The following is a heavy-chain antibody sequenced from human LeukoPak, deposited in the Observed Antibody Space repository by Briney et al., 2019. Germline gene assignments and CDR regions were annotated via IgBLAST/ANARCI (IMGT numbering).Heavy chain of an antibody. CDR3: AKDKLMVYAITERMATIPGAFDI. Sequence: GGSLRLSCAASGFTFSSYGMHWVRQAPGKGLEWVAFIRYDGSNKYSADSVKGRFTISRDNSKNTLYLQMNSLRAEDTAVYYCAKDKLMVYAITERMATIPGAFDIWGQGTMVTVSS. J-gene: IGHJ3*02. D-gene: IGHD2-8*01. CDR1: GFTFSSYG. CDR2: IRYDGSNK. V-gene: IGHV3-30*02.